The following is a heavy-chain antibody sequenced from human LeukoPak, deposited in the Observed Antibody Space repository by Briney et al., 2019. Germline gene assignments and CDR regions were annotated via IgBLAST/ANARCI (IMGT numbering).Heavy chain of an antibody. CDR1: GFTFSSYG. J-gene: IGHJ3*02. CDR2: IWYDGSNK. Sequence: GGSLRLSCAASGFTFSSYGMHWVRQAPGKGLEWVAVIWYDGSNKYYADSVKGRFTISRDNSKNTLYLQMNSLRAEDTAVYYCARCGGDCYSDDAFDIWGQGTMVTVSS. V-gene: IGHV3-33*01. D-gene: IGHD2-21*01. CDR3: ARCGGDCYSDDAFDI.